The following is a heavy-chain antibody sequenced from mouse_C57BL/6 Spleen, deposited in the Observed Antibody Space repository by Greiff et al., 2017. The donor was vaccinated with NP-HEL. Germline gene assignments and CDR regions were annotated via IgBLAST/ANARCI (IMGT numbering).Heavy chain of an antibody. CDR2: IDPSDSYT. D-gene: IGHD2-1*01. Sequence: VQLQQPGAELVKPGASVKLSCKASGYTFTSYWMQWVKQRPGQGLEWIGEIDPSDSYTNYNQKFKGKATLTVDTSSSTAYMQLSSLTSEDSAVYYCASGGNYPYYYAMDYWGQGTSVTVSS. CDR3: ASGGNYPYYYAMDY. J-gene: IGHJ4*01. V-gene: IGHV1-50*01. CDR1: GYTFTSYW.